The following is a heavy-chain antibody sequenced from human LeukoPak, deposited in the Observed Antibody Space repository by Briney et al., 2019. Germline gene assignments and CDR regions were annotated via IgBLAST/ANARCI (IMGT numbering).Heavy chain of an antibody. J-gene: IGHJ6*02. D-gene: IGHD3-10*02. V-gene: IGHV3-7*01. CDR3: ARLPVPLRYYGMDV. CDR1: GFTFSTYW. CDR2: IKQDGSEK. Sequence: GGSLRLSCAASGFTFSTYWMTWVRQTPGKGLEWVANIKQDGSEKYYVDSVKGRFTISRDNAKNSLYLQMNSLRAEDTAVYYCARLPVPLRYYGMDVWGQGTTVTVSS.